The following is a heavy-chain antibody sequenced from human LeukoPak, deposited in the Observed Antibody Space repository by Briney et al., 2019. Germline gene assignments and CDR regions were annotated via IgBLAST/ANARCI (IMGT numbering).Heavy chain of an antibody. CDR2: IYYSGST. D-gene: IGHD3-10*01. CDR1: GDSISSSRSY. CDR3: ARERWYYGSGTYSWFDY. Sequence: SETLSLTCTVSGDSISSSRSYWGWIRQPPGKGLEWIGSIYYSGSTYYNTSLKSRVTISVDTSKNQFSLKLSSVTAADTAVYYCARERWYYGSGTYSWFDYWGQGTLVTVSS. V-gene: IGHV4-39*07. J-gene: IGHJ4*02.